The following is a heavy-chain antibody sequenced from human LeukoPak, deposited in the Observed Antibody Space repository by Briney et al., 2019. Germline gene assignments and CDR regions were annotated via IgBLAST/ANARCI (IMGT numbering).Heavy chain of an antibody. Sequence: GSLRLSCAASGFSFGSYSMNWVRQAPGKGLEWVSSISSTSRSSHIFYAESVEGRFTISRDNTKNSLFLQMNSLIAEDTAVYYCARGYIDNLGYSPRSAFDKWGQGTLVTVSS. J-gene: IGHJ4*02. V-gene: IGHV3-21*01. CDR1: GFSFGSYS. CDR2: ISSTSRSSHI. D-gene: IGHD3-22*01. CDR3: ARGYIDNLGYSPRSAFDK.